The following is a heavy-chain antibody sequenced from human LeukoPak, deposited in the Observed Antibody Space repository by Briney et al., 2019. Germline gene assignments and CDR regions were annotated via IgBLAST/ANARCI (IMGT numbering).Heavy chain of an antibody. CDR1: GYTFTSCG. V-gene: IGHV1-18*01. Sequence: ASVKVSCKASGYTFTSCGISWMRQAPGQGLEWMGWISAYNGNTNYAQKLQGRVTMTTDTSTSTAYMELRSLRSDDTAVYYCARDSYYYYGMDVWGQGTTVTVSS. CDR3: ARDSYYYYGMDV. J-gene: IGHJ6*02. CDR2: ISAYNGNT.